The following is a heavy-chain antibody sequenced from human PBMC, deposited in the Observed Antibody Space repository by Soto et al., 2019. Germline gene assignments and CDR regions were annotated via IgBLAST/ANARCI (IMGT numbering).Heavy chain of an antibody. CDR2: IIPIFGTA. J-gene: IGHJ4*02. V-gene: IGHV1-69*13. Sequence: SVKVSCKASGGTFSSYAISWVRQAPGQGLEWMGGIIPIFGTANYAQKFQGRVTITADESTSTAYMELSSLRSEDTAVYYCARSDVGYGSGSYPDWGQGTLVTGS. CDR1: GGTFSSYA. D-gene: IGHD3-10*01. CDR3: ARSDVGYGSGSYPD.